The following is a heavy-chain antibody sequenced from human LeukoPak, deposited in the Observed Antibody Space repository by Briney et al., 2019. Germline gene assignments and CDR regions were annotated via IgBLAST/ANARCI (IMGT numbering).Heavy chain of an antibody. CDR2: ISGSGGST. D-gene: IGHD6-19*01. CDR1: GFTFSSYA. CDR3: AKDQHEYSSGWSRSY. V-gene: IGHV3-23*01. Sequence: PGGSLRLSCAASGFTFSSYAMSWVRQARGKGLEWVSAISGSGGSTYYADSVKGRFTISRDNSKNTLYLQMNSLRAEDTAVYYCAKDQHEYSSGWSRSYWGQGTLVTVSS. J-gene: IGHJ4*02.